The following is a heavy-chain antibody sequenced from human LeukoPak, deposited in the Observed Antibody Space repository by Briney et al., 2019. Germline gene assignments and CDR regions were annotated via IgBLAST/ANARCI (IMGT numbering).Heavy chain of an antibody. V-gene: IGHV3-9*01. CDR1: GFTFDDYA. CDR2: ISWNSGSI. J-gene: IGHJ4*02. Sequence: GGSLRLSCAASGFTFDDYAMHWVRQAPGKGLEWVSGISWNSGSIGYADSVKGRFTISRDNAKNSLYLQMNSLRAEDTALYYCAKDDGYGNIDYWGQGTLVTVSS. CDR3: AKDDGYGNIDY. D-gene: IGHD5-18*01.